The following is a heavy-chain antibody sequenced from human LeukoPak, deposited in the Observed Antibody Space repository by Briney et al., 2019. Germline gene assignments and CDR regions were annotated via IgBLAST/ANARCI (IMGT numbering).Heavy chain of an antibody. V-gene: IGHV4-59*06. Sequence: PSETLSLTCTVSGASISNYCWSWIRQHPGKGLEWIGYIYYSGSTYYNPSLKSRLTISVDTSKNQFSLKLSSVTAADTAVYYCARTTVVAKYFDYWGQGTLVTVSS. D-gene: IGHD4-23*01. CDR3: ARTTVVAKYFDY. J-gene: IGHJ4*02. CDR1: GASISNYC. CDR2: IYYSGST.